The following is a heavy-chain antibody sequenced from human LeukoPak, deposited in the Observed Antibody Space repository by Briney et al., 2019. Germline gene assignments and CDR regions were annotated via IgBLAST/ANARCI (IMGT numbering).Heavy chain of an antibody. J-gene: IGHJ4*02. D-gene: IGHD6-19*01. CDR2: IWYDGSIM. CDR3: AKAARIAVAGHFDY. Sequence: LAGRSLRLSCAAPGFSFSSYGLQWVRQAPGKGLEWVAVIWYDGSIMYYADSVKGRFTISRDNSKNTLYLQMNSLRAEDTAVYYCAKAARIAVAGHFDYWGQGTLDTVSS. V-gene: IGHV3-33*06. CDR1: GFSFSSYG.